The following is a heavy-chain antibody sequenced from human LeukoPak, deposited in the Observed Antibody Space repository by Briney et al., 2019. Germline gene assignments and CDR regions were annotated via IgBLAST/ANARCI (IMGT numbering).Heavy chain of an antibody. CDR3: ARPITGYSSSWYPYYGMDV. CDR2: ISSSSSYI. J-gene: IGHJ6*02. V-gene: IGHV3-21*01. CDR1: GFTFSSHS. Sequence: PGGSLRLSCAASGFTFSSHSMNWVRQAPGKGLEWVSSISSSSSYIYYADSVKGRFTISRGNAKNSPYLQMNSLRAEDTAVYYCARPITGYSSSWYPYYGMDVWGQGTTVTVSS. D-gene: IGHD6-13*01.